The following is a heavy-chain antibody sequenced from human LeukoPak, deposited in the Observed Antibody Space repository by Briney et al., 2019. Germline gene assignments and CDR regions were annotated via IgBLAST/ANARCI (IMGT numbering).Heavy chain of an antibody. CDR3: AIPSRYYDSSGCYYNY. CDR2: IRYDGSNK. Sequence: GGSLRLSCAASGFTFSSYGMHWVRQAPGKGLEWVAFIRYDGSNKYYADSVKGRFTISRDNSKNTLYLQMNSLRAEDTAVYYCAIPSRYYDSSGCYYNYWGQGTLVTVSS. J-gene: IGHJ4*02. V-gene: IGHV3-30*02. CDR1: GFTFSSYG. D-gene: IGHD3-22*01.